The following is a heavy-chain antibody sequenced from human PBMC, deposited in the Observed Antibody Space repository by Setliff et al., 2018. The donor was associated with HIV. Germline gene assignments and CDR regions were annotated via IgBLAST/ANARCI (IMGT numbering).Heavy chain of an antibody. Sequence: ASVKVSCKASGYSFSTYAMNWVRQAPGQGFEWMGWINTNNGNPTYGQGFTGRYVFSLDTSVSTAYLQISSLKAEDTAVYYCARTPLISGWYKSGHYFDYWGQGTLVTVSS. CDR2: INTNNGNP. D-gene: IGHD6-19*01. V-gene: IGHV7-4-1*02. CDR1: GYSFSTYA. CDR3: ARTPLISGWYKSGHYFDY. J-gene: IGHJ4*02.